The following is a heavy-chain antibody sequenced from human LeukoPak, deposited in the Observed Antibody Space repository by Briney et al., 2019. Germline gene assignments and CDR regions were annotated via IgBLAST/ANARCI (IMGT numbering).Heavy chain of an antibody. Sequence: IPSETLSLTCAVYGGSFSGYYWSWIRQPPGKGLEWIGEINHSGSTNYNPSLKSRVTISVDTSKNQFSLKLSSVTAADTAVYYCARGRVLAYSSSWYNDYWGQGTLVTVSS. J-gene: IGHJ4*02. CDR3: ARGRVLAYSSSWYNDY. D-gene: IGHD6-13*01. CDR1: GGSFSGYY. V-gene: IGHV4-34*01. CDR2: INHSGST.